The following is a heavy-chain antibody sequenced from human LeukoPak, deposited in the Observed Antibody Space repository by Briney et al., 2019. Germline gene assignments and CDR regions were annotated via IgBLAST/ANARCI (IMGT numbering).Heavy chain of an antibody. CDR1: GGTFSSYA. D-gene: IGHD2-15*01. Sequence: GASVKVSCKASGGTFSSYAISWVRQAPGQGLEWMGRIIPILGIANYAQKFQGRVTITADKSTSTAYMELSSLRSEDTAVYYCARTYCSGGSCYSGFAYWGQGTLVTVSS. V-gene: IGHV1-69*04. J-gene: IGHJ4*02. CDR3: ARTYCSGGSCYSGFAY. CDR2: IIPILGIA.